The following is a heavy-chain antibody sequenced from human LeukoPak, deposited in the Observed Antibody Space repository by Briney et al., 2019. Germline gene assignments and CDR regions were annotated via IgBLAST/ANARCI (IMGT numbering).Heavy chain of an antibody. Sequence: GASVKVSCKASGYTFTSSDIHWVRQATGQGLEWMGWISGYSGDTDYAQKLQGRVTITTDTSTTTVYMELRSLRSDDTAVYYCARDFDYWGQGTLVTVSS. CDR2: ISGYSGDT. J-gene: IGHJ4*02. CDR1: GYTFTSSD. V-gene: IGHV1-18*01. CDR3: ARDFDY.